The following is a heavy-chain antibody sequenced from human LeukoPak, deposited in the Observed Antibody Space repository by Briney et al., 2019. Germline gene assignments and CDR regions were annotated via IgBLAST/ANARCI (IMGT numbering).Heavy chain of an antibody. CDR3: AKRGNSWDLFDY. J-gene: IGHJ4*02. D-gene: IGHD6-13*01. CDR2: ISGSGDNT. V-gene: IGHV3-23*01. CDR1: GFTFSSYA. Sequence: GGSLRLSCAASGFTFSSYAMSWVRQVPGKGLEWVSVISGSGDNTYYADSVKGRFTISRDNSKNMLYLQMNSLRAEDTAVYYYAKRGNSWDLFDYWGQGTLVTVSS.